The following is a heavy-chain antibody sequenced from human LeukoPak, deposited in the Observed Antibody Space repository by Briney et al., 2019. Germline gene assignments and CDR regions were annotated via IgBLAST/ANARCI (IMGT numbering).Heavy chain of an antibody. V-gene: IGHV4-4*07. CDR2: IYTSGSS. CDR1: GGSISSYY. Sequence: SETLSLTCTVSGGSISSYYWSWIRQPAGKGLEWIGRIYTSGSSNYNPSLMSRGTMSLDTSKNQFSLKLSYVTAADTAVYYCARDRLLWFGELLTFDYWGQGTLVTVSS. D-gene: IGHD3-10*01. J-gene: IGHJ4*02. CDR3: ARDRLLWFGELLTFDY.